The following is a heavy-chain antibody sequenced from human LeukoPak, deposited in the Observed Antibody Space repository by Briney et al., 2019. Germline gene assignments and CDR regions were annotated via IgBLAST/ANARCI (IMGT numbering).Heavy chain of an antibody. CDR1: GGSISSGYYY. CDR2: IYSSGST. CDR3: ARTVVSGDGYKVGYFDY. D-gene: IGHD5-24*01. V-gene: IGHV3-53*01. Sequence: PSETLSLTCTVSGGSISSGYYYWGWIRQPPGKGLEWVSLIYSSGSTYYADSVKGRFTISRDNSKNTLSLQMNSLRAEDTAVYYCARTVVSGDGYKVGYFDYWGQGTLVTVSS. J-gene: IGHJ4*02.